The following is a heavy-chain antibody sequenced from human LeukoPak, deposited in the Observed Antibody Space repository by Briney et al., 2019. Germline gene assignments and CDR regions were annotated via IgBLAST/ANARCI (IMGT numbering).Heavy chain of an antibody. D-gene: IGHD4-17*01. Sequence: PGGSLRLSCVVSGFSFSSYRMNWVRQAPGKGLEWVSSISIRGSNVNYAESVKGRFTISRDNAQNSLFLQLDNLRAEDTAVYYCARDRDYGDYRPVSFDLWGQGTLVTVSS. CDR1: GFSFSSYR. CDR3: ARDRDYGDYRPVSFDL. CDR2: ISIRGSNV. J-gene: IGHJ5*02. V-gene: IGHV3-21*01.